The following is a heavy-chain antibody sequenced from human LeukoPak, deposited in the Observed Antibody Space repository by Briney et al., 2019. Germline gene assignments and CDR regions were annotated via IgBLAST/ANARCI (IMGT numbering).Heavy chain of an antibody. J-gene: IGHJ3*02. D-gene: IGHD3-22*01. V-gene: IGHV3-11*01. CDR1: GFTFRDYY. CDR3: ARNPPAPDYYDSSGYYPQDAYAFDI. Sequence: TGGSLRLSCAASGFTFRDYYMTWIRQAPGKGLEWVSYISSSSNTIYYTDSVKGRFTISRDNAKNSMYLQMNSLRDEDTAVYYCARNPPAPDYYDSSGYYPQDAYAFDIWGQGTMVTVSS. CDR2: ISSSSNTI.